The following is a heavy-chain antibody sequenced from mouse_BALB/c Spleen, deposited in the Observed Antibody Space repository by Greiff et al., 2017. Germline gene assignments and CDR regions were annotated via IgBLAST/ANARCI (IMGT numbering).Heavy chain of an antibody. J-gene: IGHJ4*01. CDR3: ARDYGNLYYAMDY. D-gene: IGHD2-1*01. CDR1: GFTFSSFG. V-gene: IGHV5-17*02. CDR2: ISSGSSTI. Sequence: EVKLMESGGGLVQPGGSRKLSCAASGFTFSSFGMHWVRQAPEKGLEWVAYISSGSSTIYYADTVKGRFTISRDNPKNTLFLQMTSLRSEDTAMYYCARDYGNLYYAMDYWGQGTSVTVSS.